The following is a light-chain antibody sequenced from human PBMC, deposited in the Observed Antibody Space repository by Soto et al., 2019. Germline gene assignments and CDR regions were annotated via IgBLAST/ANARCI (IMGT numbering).Light chain of an antibody. Sequence: QSVLTQSPSASASLGASVKLTCTLSSGHSSYAIAWHQQQPEEGPRYLMKLNSDGSHSKGDGIPDRFSGSSSGAERYLTISSLQSEDEADYYCQTWGTGIYVVFGGGTKVTVL. V-gene: IGLV4-69*01. CDR3: QTWGTGIYVV. CDR1: SGHSSYA. J-gene: IGLJ2*01. CDR2: LNSDGSH.